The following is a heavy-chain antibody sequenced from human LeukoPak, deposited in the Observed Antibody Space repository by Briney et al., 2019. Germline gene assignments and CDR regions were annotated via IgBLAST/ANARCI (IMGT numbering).Heavy chain of an antibody. D-gene: IGHD2-15*01. CDR2: MHHSGYT. V-gene: IGHV4-61*01. J-gene: IGHJ6*02. CDR3: ARENGVVVAGTTYYVLDV. CDR1: GDSVSHETYY. Sequence: PSETLSLTCTVSGDSVSHETYYWSWIRQPPGKELEWIAFMHHSGYTSYNPSLRSRVTMSVDTSKNQFSLRLTSATVADTAVYYCARENGVVVAGTTYYVLDVWGQGTTVTVSS.